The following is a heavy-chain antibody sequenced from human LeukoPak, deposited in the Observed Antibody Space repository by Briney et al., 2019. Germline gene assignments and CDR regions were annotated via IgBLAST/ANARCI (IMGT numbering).Heavy chain of an antibody. CDR2: ISGSGGST. CDR3: ARAVYDSSGFYY. J-gene: IGHJ4*02. CDR1: GFTFSSYA. Sequence: PGGSLRLSCAASGFTFSSYAMSWVRQAPGKGLEWVSAISGSGGSTYYADSVKGRFTISRDNSKNTLYLQMNSLRAEDTAVYYCARAVYDSSGFYYWGQGTLVTVSS. D-gene: IGHD3-22*01. V-gene: IGHV3-23*01.